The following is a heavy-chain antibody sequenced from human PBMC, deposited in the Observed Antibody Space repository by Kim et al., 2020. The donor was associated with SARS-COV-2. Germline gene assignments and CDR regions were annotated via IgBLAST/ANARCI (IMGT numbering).Heavy chain of an antibody. D-gene: IGHD1-7*01. CDR3: AKEETNSFVY. Sequence: GGSLRLSCAASGFTFSIYAMSWVRQAPGKGLEWVSAIIDSAGSTYYADSVKGRFTISRDNSKNTLYLQMNSLKAEDTALYYCAKEETNSFVYWGQGSLVT. CDR2: IIDSAGST. J-gene: IGHJ4*02. V-gene: IGHV3-23*01. CDR1: GFTFSIYA.